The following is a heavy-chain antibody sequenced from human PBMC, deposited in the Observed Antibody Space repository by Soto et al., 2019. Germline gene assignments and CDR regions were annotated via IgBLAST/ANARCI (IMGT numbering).Heavy chain of an antibody. V-gene: IGHV3-11*01. D-gene: IGHD6-19*01. Sequence: GGSLRLSCAASGFTFSDYYMSWIRQAPGKGLEWVSYISSSGSTIYYADSVKGRFTISRDNAKNTLYLQMNSLRAEDTAVYYCAKDHGVAVAGIDYWGQGTLVTVSS. CDR2: ISSSGSTI. J-gene: IGHJ4*02. CDR3: AKDHGVAVAGIDY. CDR1: GFTFSDYY.